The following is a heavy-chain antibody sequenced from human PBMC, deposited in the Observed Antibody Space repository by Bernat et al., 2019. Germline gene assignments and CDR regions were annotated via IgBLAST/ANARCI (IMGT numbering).Heavy chain of an antibody. CDR2: INPSGGSS. CDR3: ARGGLMANDAFDM. Sequence: QVQLVQSGAEVKKPGASVKVSCKASGYTFTSYYMHWVRQAPGQGLEWMGVINPSGGSSSYAQKFKGRATMARDTSTTTVYMELSSLRSEDTAVYYCARGGLMANDAFDMWGQGTMVTVS. J-gene: IGHJ3*02. D-gene: IGHD5-24*01. CDR1: GYTFTSYY. V-gene: IGHV1-46*01.